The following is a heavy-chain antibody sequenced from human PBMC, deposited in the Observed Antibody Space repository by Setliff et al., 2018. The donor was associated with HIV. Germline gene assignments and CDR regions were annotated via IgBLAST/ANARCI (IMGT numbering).Heavy chain of an antibody. CDR3: ARDPILGGPDFFDY. CDR1: GFTFGSYA. J-gene: IGHJ4*02. Sequence: LRLSCVVSGFTFGSYAMHWVRQAPGKGLEWVAVISYDGSYNYYADSVKGRFTISRDNSKNTLYVQMNSLRADDTGIYYCARDPILGGPDFFDYWGQGTLVTVSS. D-gene: IGHD1-26*01. V-gene: IGHV3-30*04. CDR2: ISYDGSYN.